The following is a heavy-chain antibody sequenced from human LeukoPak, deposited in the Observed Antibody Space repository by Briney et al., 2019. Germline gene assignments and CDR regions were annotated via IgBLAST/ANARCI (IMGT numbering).Heavy chain of an antibody. CDR1: GGSFTIYQ. CDR3: ARHVSSYCSGGSCYSFRWFDP. J-gene: IGHJ5*02. V-gene: IGHV4-34*01. Sequence: SETLSLTCAVSGGSFTIYQWSWIRQSPEKGLEWIGDINRSGSTDYNPALRSRASISMDTSKNQFSLKLSSVTAADTAVYYCARHVSSYCSGGSCYSFRWFDPWGQGTLVTVSS. CDR2: INRSGST. D-gene: IGHD2-15*01.